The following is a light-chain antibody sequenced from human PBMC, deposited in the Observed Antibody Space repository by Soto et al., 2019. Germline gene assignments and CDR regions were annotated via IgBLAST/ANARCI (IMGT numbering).Light chain of an antibody. Sequence: QSVLTQPPSVSGAPGQRVTISCTGSSSNIGAGYGVHWYIQLPGTAPKLLVYGDSNRPSGVPDRFSGSKSDTSASLAITGLQAEDEADYYCQSCDSSLSGVIFGGGTKVTVL. CDR3: QSCDSSLSGVI. CDR1: SSNIGAGYG. V-gene: IGLV1-40*01. J-gene: IGLJ2*01. CDR2: GDS.